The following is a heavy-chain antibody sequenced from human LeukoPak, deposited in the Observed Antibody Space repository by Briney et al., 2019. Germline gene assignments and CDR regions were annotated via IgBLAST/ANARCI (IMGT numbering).Heavy chain of an antibody. CDR3: ARGSRWTRKYYFDF. J-gene: IGHJ4*02. V-gene: IGHV4-34*01. D-gene: IGHD5-24*01. Sequence: SETLSLTCAVYGGSLSGYYWSWIRQPPGKGLEWLGEINHSGGTNYNPSLKPRVTISVDTSKNQFSLKLSSVTAADTAIYYCARGSRWTRKYYFDFWGQGTLVTVSS. CDR1: GGSLSGYY. CDR2: INHSGGT.